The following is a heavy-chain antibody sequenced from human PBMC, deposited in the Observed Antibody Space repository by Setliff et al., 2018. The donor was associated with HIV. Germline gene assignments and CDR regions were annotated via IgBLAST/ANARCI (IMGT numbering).Heavy chain of an antibody. CDR1: GGSLTNYY. CDR3: ARRVVHTSPSDPSGLYFDF. V-gene: IGHV4-34*12. J-gene: IGHJ4*02. Sequence: PSETLSLTCTLYGGSLTNYYWTWIRQSPEKGLEWIGEIVDSGTTNYSPSLKSRVTISLDTSKKQFSLRLNSVTAADTGVYFCARRVVHTSPSDPSGLYFDFWGQGTLVTVSS. D-gene: IGHD2-2*01. CDR2: IVDSGTT.